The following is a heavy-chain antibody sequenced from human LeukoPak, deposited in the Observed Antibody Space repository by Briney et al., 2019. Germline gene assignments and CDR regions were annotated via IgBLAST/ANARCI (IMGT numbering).Heavy chain of an antibody. V-gene: IGHV4-34*01. CDR1: GGSISGYY. Sequence: SETLSLTCTVSGGSISGYYWSWIRQPPGKGLEWIGEIHHSGTTNYNPSLKSRVTISVDTSKNQFSLKLSSVTAADTAVYYCARGNGYNAQDYWGQGTLVTVSS. D-gene: IGHD5-24*01. CDR2: IHHSGTT. CDR3: ARGNGYNAQDY. J-gene: IGHJ4*02.